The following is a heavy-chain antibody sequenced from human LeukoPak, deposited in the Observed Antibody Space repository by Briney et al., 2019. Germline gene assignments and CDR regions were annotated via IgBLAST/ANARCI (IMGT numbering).Heavy chain of an antibody. J-gene: IGHJ4*02. CDR3: ARDEQAFCGIECYPILAY. CDR2: ISTSKGDT. D-gene: IGHD2-21*01. Sequence: RASVKVSCKASDYTFSTYGVNWVRQAPGQGLGWMGWISTSKGDTNYAQNFQGRVTMTTDTSTSTAYMELRSLRSDDTAVYYCARDEQAFCGIECYPILAYWGQGTLVTVSS. V-gene: IGHV1-18*01. CDR1: DYTFSTYG.